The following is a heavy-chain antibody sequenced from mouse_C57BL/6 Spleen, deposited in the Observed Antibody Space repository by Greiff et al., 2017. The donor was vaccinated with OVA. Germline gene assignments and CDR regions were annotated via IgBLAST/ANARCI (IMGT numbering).Heavy chain of an antibody. CDR3: ARSIDYDGNFDY. CDR1: GYAFSSYW. V-gene: IGHV1-80*01. J-gene: IGHJ2*01. D-gene: IGHD2-4*01. CDR2: IYPGDGDT. Sequence: QVQLQQSGAELVKPGASVKISCKASGYAFSSYWMNWVKQRPGKGLEWIGQIYPGDGDTNYNGKFKGKATLTADKSSSTAYMQLSSLTSEDSAVYCCARSIDYDGNFDYWGQGTTLTVSS.